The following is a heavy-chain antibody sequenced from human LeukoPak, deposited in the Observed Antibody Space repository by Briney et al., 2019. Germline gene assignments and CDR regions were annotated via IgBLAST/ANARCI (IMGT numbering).Heavy chain of an antibody. V-gene: IGHV3-30*03. J-gene: IGHJ4*01. D-gene: IGHD6-6*01. Sequence: GGSLRLSCAASGFTFSIYAMSWVRQAPGKGLEWVALISYNGINKYYADSLKGRFTISRDNSKNTLYLQMNSLGAEDTAVYYCARIRPSYYFDYWGQGTLVTVSS. CDR2: ISYNGINK. CDR1: GFTFSIYA. CDR3: ARIRPSYYFDY.